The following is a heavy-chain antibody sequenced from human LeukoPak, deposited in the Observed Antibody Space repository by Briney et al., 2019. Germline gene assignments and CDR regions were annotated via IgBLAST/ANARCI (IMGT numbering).Heavy chain of an antibody. Sequence: SETLSLTCTVSGDSISGSSYYWGWIRQPPGKGLEYIGSIYYGGSTCYNPSLKSRVTISVDTSKNQFSLKVSSVTAADTAVYYCARRTWSAFFDYWGQGILVTVSS. CDR1: GDSISGSSYY. J-gene: IGHJ4*02. D-gene: IGHD1/OR15-1a*01. V-gene: IGHV4-39*01. CDR2: IYYGGST. CDR3: ARRTWSAFFDY.